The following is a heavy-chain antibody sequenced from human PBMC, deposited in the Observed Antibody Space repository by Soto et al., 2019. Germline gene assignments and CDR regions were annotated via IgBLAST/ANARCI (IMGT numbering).Heavy chain of an antibody. CDR1: ADTFTSYY. CDR2: INANGGST. CDR3: ARPIGWLQSYAFDI. Sequence: ASVKVSCKKPADTFTSYYIHWVRKAPGHGLEWMGIINANGGSTRFAQTFQGRITMTTDTSTSTVYMELRSLRSEDTAVYYCARPIGWLQSYAFDIWGQGTMVNVSS. J-gene: IGHJ3*02. D-gene: IGHD5-12*01. V-gene: IGHV1-46*01.